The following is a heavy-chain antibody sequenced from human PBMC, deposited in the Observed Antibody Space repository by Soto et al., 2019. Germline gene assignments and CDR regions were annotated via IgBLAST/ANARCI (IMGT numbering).Heavy chain of an antibody. D-gene: IGHD3-3*01. Sequence: SETLPLTCTVSGGSISSYYWSWIRQPPGKGLEWIGYIYYSGSTNYNPSLKSRVTISVDTSKNQFSLKLSSVTAADTAVYYCARVADYDFWSGYYRWFDPWGQGTLVTVSS. CDR3: ARVADYDFWSGYYRWFDP. J-gene: IGHJ5*02. CDR1: GGSISSYY. V-gene: IGHV4-59*01. CDR2: IYYSGST.